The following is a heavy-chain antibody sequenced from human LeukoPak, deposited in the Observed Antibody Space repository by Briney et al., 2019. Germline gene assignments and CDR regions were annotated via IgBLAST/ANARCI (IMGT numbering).Heavy chain of an antibody. Sequence: VGSQRLTCEGSGSTFSSYGIHWVRQGPGKGLEWVAFVHYSGVKTNYGDSVKGRFTISRDNSEKTVYLQMNSVTPEDTAVYYCARDGGSGSFNRYFRHWGQGALVIASS. V-gene: IGHV3-30*02. D-gene: IGHD2-15*01. CDR2: VHYSGVKT. CDR3: ARDGGSGSFNRYFRH. J-gene: IGHJ1*01. CDR1: GSTFSSYG.